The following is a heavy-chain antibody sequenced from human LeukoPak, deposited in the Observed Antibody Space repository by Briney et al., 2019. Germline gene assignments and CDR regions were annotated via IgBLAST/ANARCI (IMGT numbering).Heavy chain of an antibody. J-gene: IGHJ4*02. CDR3: ARDFYDSRGSYYFDY. D-gene: IGHD3-22*01. CDR1: GFPFSSYW. V-gene: IGHV3-53*01. Sequence: GGSLRLSCAASGFPFSSYWMTWVRQAPGKGLEWVSVIYSGGSTYYADSVKGRFTISRDNSKNTLYLQMNSLRAEDTAVYYCARDFYDSRGSYYFDYWGQGTLVTVSS. CDR2: IYSGGST.